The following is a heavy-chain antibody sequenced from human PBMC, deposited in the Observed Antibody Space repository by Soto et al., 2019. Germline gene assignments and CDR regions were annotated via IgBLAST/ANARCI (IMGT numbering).Heavy chain of an antibody. J-gene: IGHJ4*02. CDR2: ISGSGGST. CDR3: AKDIAVAGIFDS. CDR1: GFTFSSYA. Sequence: EVQLLESGGGLVQPGGSLRLSCAASGFTFSSYAMSWVRQAPGKGLEWVSAISGSGGSTYYADSVKGRFTISRDNSKNTLYLKMNSLRAEDTAVYYCAKDIAVAGIFDSWGQGTLVTVSS. D-gene: IGHD6-19*01. V-gene: IGHV3-23*01.